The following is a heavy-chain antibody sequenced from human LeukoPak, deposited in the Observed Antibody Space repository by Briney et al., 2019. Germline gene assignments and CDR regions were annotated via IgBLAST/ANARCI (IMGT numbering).Heavy chain of an antibody. CDR1: GGSINGYY. J-gene: IGHJ4*02. CDR3: ARGEHTCDH. V-gene: IGHV4-4*07. CDR2: ISDSGYT. D-gene: IGHD1-26*01. Sequence: PSETLSLTCTVSGGSINGYYWNWIRQSAGKRLEWIGRISDSGYTNYNPSLQSRLTMSVDTSKNQLSLRLSSVTAADTAVYYCARGEHTCDHWGQGTLVTVSS.